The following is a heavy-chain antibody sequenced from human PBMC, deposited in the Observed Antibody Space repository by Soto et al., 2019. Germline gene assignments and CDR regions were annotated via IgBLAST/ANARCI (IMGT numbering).Heavy chain of an antibody. J-gene: IGHJ5*02. Sequence: GASVKVSCKASGYTFTSYAMHWVRQAPGQRLEWMGWINAGNGNTKYSQKFQGRVTITRDTSASTAYMELSSLRSEDTAVYYCARPYSSGWIPTAAWFDPWGQGTLVTVSS. CDR3: ARPYSSGWIPTAAWFDP. D-gene: IGHD6-19*01. CDR2: INAGNGNT. V-gene: IGHV1-3*01. CDR1: GYTFTSYA.